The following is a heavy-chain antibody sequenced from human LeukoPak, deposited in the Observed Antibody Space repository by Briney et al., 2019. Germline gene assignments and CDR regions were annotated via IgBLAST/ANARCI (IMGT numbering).Heavy chain of an antibody. V-gene: IGHV1-69*05. CDR3: ARSLYCSSTSCYGGSGSYFDY. J-gene: IGHJ4*02. CDR2: IIPIFGTA. D-gene: IGHD2-2*01. Sequence: SVKVSCKASGGTFSSYAISWVRQAPGQGLEWMGGIIPIFGTANYAQKFQGRVTITTDESTSTAYMELSSLRSEDTAVYFCARSLYCSSTSCYGGSGSYFDYWGQGTLVTASS. CDR1: GGTFSSYA.